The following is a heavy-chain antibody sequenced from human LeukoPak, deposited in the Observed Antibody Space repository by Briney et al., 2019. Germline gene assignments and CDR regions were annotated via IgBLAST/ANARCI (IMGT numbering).Heavy chain of an antibody. CDR1: GGTFSSYA. V-gene: IGHV1-69*04. Sequence: ASVKVSCKASGGTFSSYAISWVRQAPGQGLEWMGRIIPILGIANYAQKFQGRVTITADKSTSTAYMELSSLRSEDTAVYYRARVGSNYENDYWGQGTLVTVSS. J-gene: IGHJ4*02. CDR2: IIPILGIA. D-gene: IGHD4-4*01. CDR3: ARVGSNYENDY.